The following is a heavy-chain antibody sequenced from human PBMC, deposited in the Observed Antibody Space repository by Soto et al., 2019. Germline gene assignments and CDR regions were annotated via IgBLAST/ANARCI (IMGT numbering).Heavy chain of an antibody. Sequence: SETLSLTCTVSGGSISSGGYYWSWIRQHPGKGLEWIGYIYYSGSTYYNPSLKSRVTISVDTSKNQFSLKLSSVTAADTAVYYCARSDPGEGYQLLLFDYWGQGTLVTVSS. CDR1: GGSISSGGYY. V-gene: IGHV4-31*03. J-gene: IGHJ4*02. CDR2: IYYSGST. CDR3: ARSDPGEGYQLLLFDY. D-gene: IGHD2-2*01.